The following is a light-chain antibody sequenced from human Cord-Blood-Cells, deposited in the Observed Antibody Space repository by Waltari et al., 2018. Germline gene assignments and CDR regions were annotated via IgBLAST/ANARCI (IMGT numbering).Light chain of an antibody. J-gene: IGKJ2*01. CDR2: SAS. Sequence: DLQLTQSPSSLSASVGDRVTIPCRVSQGISRYLNWYRQKTGQVPKLLIYSASNLQSGVPSRFSGSGSGTDCTRTISSLQPEDVANYYGQRTYNASPFGQGTKLEIK. V-gene: IGKV1-27*01. CDR1: QGISRY. CDR3: QRTYNASP.